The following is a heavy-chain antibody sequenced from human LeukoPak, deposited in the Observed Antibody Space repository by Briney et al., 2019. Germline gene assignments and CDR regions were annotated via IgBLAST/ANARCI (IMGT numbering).Heavy chain of an antibody. CDR2: ISYDGSNK. CDR3: ARSYYYDSSGYYYEPAEYFQH. J-gene: IGHJ1*01. D-gene: IGHD3-22*01. Sequence: PGRSLRLSCAASGFTFSSYAMHWVRQAPGKGLEWVAVISYDGSNKYYADSVKGRFTISRDNSKNTLYLQMNSLRAEDTAVYYCARSYYYDSSGYYYEPAEYFQHWGQGTLVTVSS. CDR1: GFTFSSYA. V-gene: IGHV3-30-3*01.